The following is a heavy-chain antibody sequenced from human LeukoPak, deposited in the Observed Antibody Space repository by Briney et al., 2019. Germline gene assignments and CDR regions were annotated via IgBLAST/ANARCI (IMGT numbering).Heavy chain of an antibody. V-gene: IGHV6-1*01. D-gene: IGHD1-1*01. CDR1: GDSVSSNTAA. J-gene: IGHJ6*02. CDR3: ARVTTTRPPYYYPGLDV. CDR2: AYYRSKWYI. Sequence: SQTLSLTCAISGDSVSSNTAAWNWIRQSPSRGLEWLGRAYYRSKWYIEYAPSVKSRITIDGDISQNLISLHLASVTPADAAVYFCARVTTTRPPYYYPGLDVSGQGTTVTVSS.